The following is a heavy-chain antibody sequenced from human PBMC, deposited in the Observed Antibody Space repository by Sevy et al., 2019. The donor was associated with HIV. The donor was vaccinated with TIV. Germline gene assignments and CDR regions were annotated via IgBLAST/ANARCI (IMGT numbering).Heavy chain of an antibody. CDR2: ISGSARST. Sequence: GGSPRLSCVASGFTFTSYAMSWVRQAPGKGLEWVSAISGSARSTYYADSVKGRFTISRDNSKNTLYLLINSLRAEDTAIYYCAKDGHYYDSSGDYLNYFDYWGQGTLVTVSS. V-gene: IGHV3-23*01. CDR3: AKDGHYYDSSGDYLNYFDY. J-gene: IGHJ4*02. D-gene: IGHD3-22*01. CDR1: GFTFTSYA.